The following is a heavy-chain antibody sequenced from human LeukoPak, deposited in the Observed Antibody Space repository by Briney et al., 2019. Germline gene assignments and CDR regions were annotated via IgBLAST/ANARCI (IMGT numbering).Heavy chain of an antibody. CDR3: ARDSDRSYYYDSSGYAMFDY. CDR2: ISSSSSYI. J-gene: IGHJ4*02. Sequence: GGSLRLSCAASGFTFSSYSMNWVRQAPGKGLEWVSSISSSSSYIYYADSVKGRFTISRVNAKNSLYLQMNSLRAEDTAVYYCARDSDRSYYYDSSGYAMFDYWGQGTLVTVSS. D-gene: IGHD3-22*01. V-gene: IGHV3-21*01. CDR1: GFTFSSYS.